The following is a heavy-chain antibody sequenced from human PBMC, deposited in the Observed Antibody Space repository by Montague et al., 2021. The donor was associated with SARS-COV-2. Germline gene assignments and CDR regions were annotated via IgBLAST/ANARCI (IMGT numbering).Heavy chain of an antibody. CDR3: ARAQNICFIANCVNYFDL. V-gene: IGHV4-59*01. J-gene: IGHJ4*02. CDR2: IFYTGST. CDR1: GGSTSNYY. D-gene: IGHD2-15*01. Sequence: SETLSLTCSVSGGSTSNYYWSWILQSPGPGLQWIGYIFYTGSTKFNPSLKSRVSMTLDTSKNHFSLRLSAVTAADTARYYCARAQNICFIANCVNYFDLWGLGALVTVSS.